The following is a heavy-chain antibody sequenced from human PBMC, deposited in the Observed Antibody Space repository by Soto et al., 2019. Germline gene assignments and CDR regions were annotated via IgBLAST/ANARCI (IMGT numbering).Heavy chain of an antibody. D-gene: IGHD6-6*01. V-gene: IGHV3-48*01. CDR1: GFTFNTYN. CDR3: ATRNYSSSGFDY. Sequence: EVQLVESGGGLVQPGGSLRLSCAASGFTFNTYNMNWVRQAPGKGLEWVSFISSTSSIIFYADSVKGRFTISRDNAKNSLYLQMHSLRAEDTAVYYCATRNYSSSGFDYWGQGTLVTVSS. J-gene: IGHJ4*02. CDR2: ISSTSSII.